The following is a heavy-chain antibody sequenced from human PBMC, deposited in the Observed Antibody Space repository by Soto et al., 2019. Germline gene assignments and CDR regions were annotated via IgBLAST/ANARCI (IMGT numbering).Heavy chain of an antibody. CDR2: IYYSGST. D-gene: IGHD3-10*01. V-gene: IGHV4-31*03. CDR3: AXVSMVRGVIIGYFDY. Sequence: LSLTCTVSGGSIISGGYYWSWIRQHPGKVLEWIGYIYYSGSTYYNPSLKSRVTISVDTSKNQFSLKLSSVTAADTAVYYCAXVSMVRGVIIGYFDYWGQGTLVTVSS. CDR1: GGSIISGGYY. J-gene: IGHJ4*02.